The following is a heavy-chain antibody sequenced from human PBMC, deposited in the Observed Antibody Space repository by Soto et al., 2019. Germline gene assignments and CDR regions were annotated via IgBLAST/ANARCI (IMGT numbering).Heavy chain of an antibody. V-gene: IGHV3-23*01. CDR3: AIRLPKYSSSWYGVPLPQFDY. J-gene: IGHJ4*02. D-gene: IGHD6-13*01. Sequence: HPGGSLRLSCAASGFTFSSYAMSWVRQAPGKGLEWVSAISGSGGSTYYADSVKGRFTISRDNSKNTLYLQMNSLRAEDTAVYYCAIRLPKYSSSWYGVPLPQFDYWGQGTLVTVSS. CDR1: GFTFSSYA. CDR2: ISGSGGST.